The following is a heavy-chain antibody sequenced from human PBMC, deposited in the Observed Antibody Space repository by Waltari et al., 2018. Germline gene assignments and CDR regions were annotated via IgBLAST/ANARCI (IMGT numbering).Heavy chain of an antibody. V-gene: IGHV4-59*01. CDR2: IYYSGST. CDR1: GGSISSYY. CDR3: AREGNSFGDWFDP. Sequence: QVQLQESGPGLVKPSETLSLTCTVSGGSISSYYWSWIRQPPGKGLEWIGYIYYSGSTNYNPSLKSRVTISVDTAKNQFSLKLSSVTAADTAVYYCAREGNSFGDWFDPWGQGTLVTVSS. J-gene: IGHJ5*02. D-gene: IGHD3-10*01.